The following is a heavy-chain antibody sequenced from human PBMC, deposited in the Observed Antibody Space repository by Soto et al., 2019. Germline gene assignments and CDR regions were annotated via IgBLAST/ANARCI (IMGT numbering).Heavy chain of an antibody. V-gene: IGHV2-26*01. CDR3: ARFLWIQLWYCVDN. Sequence: SGPTLVNPPETLTLTCTFSGFSLSNARMCVIWIRQPPGKALEWLAHIFSNDEKSYSTSLKSRLTISKDTSKRQVVLTMTNMDNVDTATYYCARFLWIQLWYCVDNWGQGTLVTVSS. J-gene: IGHJ4*02. D-gene: IGHD5-18*01. CDR2: IFSNDEK. CDR1: GFSLSNARMC.